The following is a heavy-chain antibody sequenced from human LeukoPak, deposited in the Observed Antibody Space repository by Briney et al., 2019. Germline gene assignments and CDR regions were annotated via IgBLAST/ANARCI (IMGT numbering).Heavy chain of an antibody. V-gene: IGHV1-69*04. J-gene: IGHJ6*02. Sequence: SVRVSCKASGGTFSSYAISWVRQAPGQGLEWMGRIIPILGIANYAQKFQGRVTITADKSTSTAYMELSSLRSEDTAVYYCARVTYYDSSGYYYYYYGMDVWGQGTTVTVSS. CDR1: GGTFSSYA. CDR3: ARVTYYDSSGYYYYYYGMDV. CDR2: IIPILGIA. D-gene: IGHD3-22*01.